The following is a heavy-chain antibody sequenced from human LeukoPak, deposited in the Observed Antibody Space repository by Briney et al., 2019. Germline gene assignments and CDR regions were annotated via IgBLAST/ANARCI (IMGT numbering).Heavy chain of an antibody. CDR1: GFNFSHYG. CDR2: ISHDASNI. V-gene: IGHV3-30*18. J-gene: IGHJ6*02. CDR3: AKDLNSFIVVVTIYGMDV. D-gene: IGHD2-15*01. Sequence: GGSLRLSCEISGFNFSHYGMHWVRQAPGKGLEWVADISHDASNIYYADSVKGRFTISRDNAKNTLFLQLNSLRGDDTAVYYCAKDLNSFIVVVTIYGMDVWGQGTTDIVSS.